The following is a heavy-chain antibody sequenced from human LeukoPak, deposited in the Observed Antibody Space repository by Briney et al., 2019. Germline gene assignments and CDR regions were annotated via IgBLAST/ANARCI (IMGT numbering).Heavy chain of an antibody. J-gene: IGHJ4*02. CDR2: ISSSSSTI. CDR3: ARTRGYSGYDHGY. CDR1: GFTFSSYS. V-gene: IGHV3-48*01. Sequence: GGSLRLSCAASGFTFSSYSMNWVRQAPGKGLEWVSYISSSSSTIYYADSVKGRFTISRDNAKNSLYLQMNSLRAEDTAVYYCARTRGYSGYDHGYWGQGTLVTVSS. D-gene: IGHD5-12*01.